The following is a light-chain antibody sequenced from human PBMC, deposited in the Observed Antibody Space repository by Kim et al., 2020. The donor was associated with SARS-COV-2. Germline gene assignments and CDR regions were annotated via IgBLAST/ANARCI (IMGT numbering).Light chain of an antibody. CDR1: QSVSSY. Sequence: LSLSPGERATLSCRASQSVSSYLAWYQQKPGQAPRLLIYDASNRATGIPARFSGSGSGTDFTLTISSLEPEDFAFYYCQQRSNWYTFGQGTKLEIK. CDR3: QQRSNWYT. V-gene: IGKV3-11*01. CDR2: DAS. J-gene: IGKJ2*01.